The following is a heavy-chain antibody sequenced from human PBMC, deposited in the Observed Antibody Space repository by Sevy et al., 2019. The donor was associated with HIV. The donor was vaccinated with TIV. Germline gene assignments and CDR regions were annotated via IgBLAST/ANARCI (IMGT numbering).Heavy chain of an antibody. CDR2: ISSSSSYT. CDR1: GFTFSDYY. J-gene: IGHJ4*02. Sequence: GESLKISCAASGFTFSDYYMSWIRQAPGKGLEWVSYISSSSSYTNYADSVKGRFTIFRDNAMNSLYLQMNSLRAEDTAVYYCARGANYYDSSGYYYAWGQGTLVTVSS. CDR3: ARGANYYDSSGYYYA. D-gene: IGHD3-22*01. V-gene: IGHV3-11*06.